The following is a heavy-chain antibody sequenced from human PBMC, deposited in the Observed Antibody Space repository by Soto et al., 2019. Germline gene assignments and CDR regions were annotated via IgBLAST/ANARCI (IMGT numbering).Heavy chain of an antibody. CDR2: ISYDGSNK. Sequence: GGSLRLSCAASGFTFSSYAMHWVRQAPGKGLEWVAVISYDGSNKYYADSVKGRFTISRDNSKNTLYLQMNSLRAEDTAVYYCARVPEAGRPLFDYWGQGALVTSPQ. CDR3: ARVPEAGRPLFDY. J-gene: IGHJ4*02. CDR1: GFTFSSYA. D-gene: IGHD6-6*01. V-gene: IGHV3-30-3*01.